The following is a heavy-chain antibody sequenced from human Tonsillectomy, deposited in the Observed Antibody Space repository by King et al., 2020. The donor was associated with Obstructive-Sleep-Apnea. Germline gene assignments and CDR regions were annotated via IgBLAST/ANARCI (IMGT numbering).Heavy chain of an antibody. V-gene: IGHV1-3*01. D-gene: IGHD6-13*01. CDR1: GYTFTCYA. CDR3: AREVIAAAGKDY. J-gene: IGHJ4*02. CDR2: INAGNGNT. Sequence: VQLVQSGAEVKKPGASVKGSCKASGYTFTCYAMHWVRQAPGQRLEWRGGINAGNGNTKYSQKFQGRVTITRDTSASTAYMELSSLRSEDTAVYYCAREVIAAAGKDYWGQGTLVTVSS.